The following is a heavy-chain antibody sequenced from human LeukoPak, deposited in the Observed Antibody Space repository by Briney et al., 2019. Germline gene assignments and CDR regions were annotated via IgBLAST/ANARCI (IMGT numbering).Heavy chain of an antibody. CDR1: GGSISSNNYY. V-gene: IGHV4-39*07. D-gene: IGHD4-17*01. CDR2: IYYSGTT. CDR3: ARQDYAFDY. Sequence: SETLSLTCTVSGGSISSNNYYWGWIRQPPGKGLEWLGTIYYSGTTYYSPTLLSRGTLSVDMSKNQFSLKLSSVTAADTAVYYCARQDYAFDYWGQGTLVTVSS. J-gene: IGHJ4*02.